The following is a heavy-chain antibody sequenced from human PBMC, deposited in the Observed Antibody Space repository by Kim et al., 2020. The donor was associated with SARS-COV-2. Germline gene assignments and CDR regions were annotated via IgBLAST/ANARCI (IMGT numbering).Heavy chain of an antibody. CDR3: ARLNYGSGSYYFDY. D-gene: IGHD3-10*01. J-gene: IGHJ4*02. Sequence: TPPLKHRVTISVATSKNQVSRKLSSVNAADTAVYYCARLNYGSGSYYFDYWGQGTLVTVSS. V-gene: IGHV4-59*08.